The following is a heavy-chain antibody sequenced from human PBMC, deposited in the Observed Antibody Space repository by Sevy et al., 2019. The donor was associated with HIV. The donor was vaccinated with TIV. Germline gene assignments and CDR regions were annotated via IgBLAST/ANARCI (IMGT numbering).Heavy chain of an antibody. CDR1: GYSISSGYY. CDR3: ARDGPEAQSGSYYLYYYYGMDV. Sequence: SETLSLTCAVSGYSISSGYYWGWIRQPPGKGLEWIGSIYHSGSTYYNPSLKSRVTISVDTSKNQFSLKQSSVTAADTAVYYCARDGPEAQSGSYYLYYYYGMDVWGQGTTVTVSS. CDR2: IYHSGST. D-gene: IGHD1-26*01. J-gene: IGHJ6*02. V-gene: IGHV4-38-2*02.